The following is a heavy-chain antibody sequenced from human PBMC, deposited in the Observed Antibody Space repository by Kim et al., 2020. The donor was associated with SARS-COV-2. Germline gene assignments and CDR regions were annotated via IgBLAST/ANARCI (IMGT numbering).Heavy chain of an antibody. J-gene: IGHJ6*02. V-gene: IGHV3-11*01. CDR2: ISSSGSTI. Sequence: GGSLRLSCAASGFTFSDYYMSWIRQAPGKGLEWVSYISSSGSTIYYADSVKGRFTISRDNAKNSLYLQMNSLRAEDTAVYYCARDMVRGVIFYYYGMDVWGQGTTVTVSS. D-gene: IGHD3-10*01. CDR3: ARDMVRGVIFYYYGMDV. CDR1: GFTFSDYY.